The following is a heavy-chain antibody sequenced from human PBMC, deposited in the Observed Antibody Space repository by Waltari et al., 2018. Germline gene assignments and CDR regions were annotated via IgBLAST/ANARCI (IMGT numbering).Heavy chain of an antibody. D-gene: IGHD3-22*01. CDR2: IIPIFGTA. J-gene: IGHJ4*02. CDR1: GGTFSSYA. Sequence: QVQLVQSGAEVKKPGSSVKVSCKASGGTFSSYAISWVRQAPGQGLEWMGGIIPIFGTANYAQKFQGRVTITADESTSTAYMELSSLRSEDTAVYYCARDRSMSFGDYYDSSGYYYWGQGTLVTVSS. V-gene: IGHV1-69*13. CDR3: ARDRSMSFGDYYDSSGYYY.